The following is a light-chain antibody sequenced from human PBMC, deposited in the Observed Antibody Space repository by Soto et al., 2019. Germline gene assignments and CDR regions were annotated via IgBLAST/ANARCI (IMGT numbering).Light chain of an antibody. CDR2: DAS. J-gene: IGKJ4*01. CDR3: QQRSSWPLT. Sequence: IVFTQSPDTLSLSPGEKATLSYRASQSVRAYLAWYQQKPGQAPRLLIYDASNRATGIPARFSGSGSGTDFTLTISSLEPEDFAVYYCQQRSSWPLTFGGGTKVDI. CDR1: QSVRAY. V-gene: IGKV3-11*01.